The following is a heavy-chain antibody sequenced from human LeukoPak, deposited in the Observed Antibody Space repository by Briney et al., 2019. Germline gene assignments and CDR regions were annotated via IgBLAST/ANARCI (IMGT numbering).Heavy chain of an antibody. CDR3: ARGDYDILTGYYPDYYGMDV. Sequence: GASVKVSCKASGGTFSSYAISWVRQAPGQGLEWMGRIIPILGVANYAQKFQGRVTITADKSTSTAYMELSSLRSEDTAVYYCARGDYDILTGYYPDYYGMDVWGQGTTVTVSS. CDR2: IIPILGVA. D-gene: IGHD3-9*01. J-gene: IGHJ6*02. V-gene: IGHV1-69*04. CDR1: GGTFSSYA.